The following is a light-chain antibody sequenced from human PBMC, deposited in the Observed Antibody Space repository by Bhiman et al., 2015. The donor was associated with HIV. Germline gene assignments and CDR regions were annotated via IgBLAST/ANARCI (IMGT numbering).Light chain of an antibody. J-gene: IGLJ3*02. V-gene: IGLV1-44*01. CDR2: GNV. CDR1: DSDIGINS. CDR3: ASWDDSLNGPL. Sequence: GSVTPGQRVTIFCSGSDSDIGINSVSWYQQLPGTAPKLLIYGNVLRPSRVPDRFSGSKSGTSASLAISGLQAEDEATYFCASWDDSLNGPLFGGGTKLTVL.